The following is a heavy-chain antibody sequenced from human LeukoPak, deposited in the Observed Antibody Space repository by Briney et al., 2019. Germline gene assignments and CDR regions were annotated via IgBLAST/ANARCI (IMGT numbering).Heavy chain of an antibody. CDR2: IIPIFGTA. Sequence: GASVKFSCTASGVTFTIYAISWVRQAPGQGQEWMGWIIPIFGTADYAQKFQGRVTITADESTPTAYIELSSLRSEDTAVYYCARAASGGSAEYFDYWGQGTPVTPSS. D-gene: IGHD2-15*01. J-gene: IGHJ4*02. V-gene: IGHV1-69*13. CDR1: GVTFTIYA. CDR3: ARAASGGSAEYFDY.